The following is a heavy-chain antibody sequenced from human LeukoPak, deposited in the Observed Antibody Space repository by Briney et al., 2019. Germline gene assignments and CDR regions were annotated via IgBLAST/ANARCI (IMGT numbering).Heavy chain of an antibody. J-gene: IGHJ3*02. CDR3: ARSRSDYDSSEGSAFDI. CDR1: GGTFSNYA. D-gene: IGHD3-22*01. Sequence: SVKVSCKASGGTFSNYAISWVRQAPGQGLEWMGRIIPILGIANYAQKFQGRVTITADKSTSTAYMERSSLRSEDTAVYYCARSRSDYDSSEGSAFDIWGQGTMVTVSS. CDR2: IIPILGIA. V-gene: IGHV1-69*04.